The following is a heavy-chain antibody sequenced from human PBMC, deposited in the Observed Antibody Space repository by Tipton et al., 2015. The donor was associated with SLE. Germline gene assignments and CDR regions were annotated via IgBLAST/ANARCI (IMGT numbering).Heavy chain of an antibody. Sequence: SLRLSCAASGFTFSSYSMNWVRQAPGKGLEWVSSISSSSSYIFYADSVKGRFTISRDNAKNSLYLQMNSLRAEDTAVYYCARGAYYYDSSGYPFDYWGQGTLVTVSS. CDR1: GFTFSSYS. J-gene: IGHJ4*02. V-gene: IGHV3-21*03. D-gene: IGHD3-22*01. CDR2: ISSSSSYI. CDR3: ARGAYYYDSSGYPFDY.